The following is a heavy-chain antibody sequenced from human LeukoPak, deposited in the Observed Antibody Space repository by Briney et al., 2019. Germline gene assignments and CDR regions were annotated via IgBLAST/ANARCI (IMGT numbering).Heavy chain of an antibody. Sequence: PSQTLSLTCTVSGGSISSGGYSWTWIRQPPGKGLEWIGYIYHSGSTYYNPSLKSRVTISVDRSKNQFSLKLSSVTAADTAVYYCARASDTMIFDPWGQGTLVTVSS. J-gene: IGHJ5*02. CDR2: IYHSGST. CDR1: GGSISSGGYS. V-gene: IGHV4-30-2*01. CDR3: ARASDTMIFDP. D-gene: IGHD3-22*01.